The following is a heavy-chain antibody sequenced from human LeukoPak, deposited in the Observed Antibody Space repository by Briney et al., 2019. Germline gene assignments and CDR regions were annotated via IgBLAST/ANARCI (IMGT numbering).Heavy chain of an antibody. D-gene: IGHD3-22*01. J-gene: IGHJ4*02. CDR2: ISAYNGNT. V-gene: IGHV1-18*01. CDR3: VRVSVAYYDSSGYYPDY. Sequence: ASVKVSCKASGYTFTSYGISWVRQAPGQGLEWMGWISAYNGNTNYAQKLQGRVTMTTDTSTSTAYMELRSLRSDDTAVYYCVRVSVAYYDSSGYYPDYWGQGTLVTVSS. CDR1: GYTFTSYG.